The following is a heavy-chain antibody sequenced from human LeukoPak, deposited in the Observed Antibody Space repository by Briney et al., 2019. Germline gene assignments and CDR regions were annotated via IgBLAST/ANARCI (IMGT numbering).Heavy chain of an antibody. J-gene: IGHJ4*02. CDR2: IYYSGST. V-gene: IGHV4-39*07. CDR3: ARVSVYCSSTSCYYYFDY. CDR1: GGSISSSSYY. Sequence: PETLSLTCTVSGGSISSSSYYWGWIRQPPGKGLEWIGSIYYSGSTYYNPSLKSRVTISVDTSKNQFSLKLSSVTAADTAVYYCARVSVYCSSTSCYYYFDYWGQGTLVTVSS. D-gene: IGHD2-2*01.